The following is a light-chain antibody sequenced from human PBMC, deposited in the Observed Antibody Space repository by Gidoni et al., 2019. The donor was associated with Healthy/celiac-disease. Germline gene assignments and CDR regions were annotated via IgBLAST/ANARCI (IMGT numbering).Light chain of an antibody. CDR3: QQYNNWPPLT. CDR2: GAS. V-gene: IGKV3-15*01. Sequence: EIVMRTTPATLSVSPGERATLSCRASQSVSSNLAWYQQNPGQAPRLLIYGASTRATGIPACFSGSCCGTELARTISSLQSEDFAVYYCQQYNNWPPLTFGGGTKVEIK. J-gene: IGKJ4*01. CDR1: QSVSSN.